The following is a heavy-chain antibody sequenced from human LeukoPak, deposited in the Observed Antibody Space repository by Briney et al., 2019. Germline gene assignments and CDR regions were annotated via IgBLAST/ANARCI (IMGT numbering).Heavy chain of an antibody. CDR2: ISYDGSNK. J-gene: IGHJ4*02. CDR1: GFTFSSYA. V-gene: IGHV3-30-3*01. Sequence: PGRSLRLSCAASGFTFSSYAMHWVRQAPGKGLEWVAVISYDGSNKYYADSVKGRFTISRDNSKNTLYLQMNSLRAEDTAVYYCARSVDIVATFDYWGQGTLVTVSS. D-gene: IGHD5-12*01. CDR3: ARSVDIVATFDY.